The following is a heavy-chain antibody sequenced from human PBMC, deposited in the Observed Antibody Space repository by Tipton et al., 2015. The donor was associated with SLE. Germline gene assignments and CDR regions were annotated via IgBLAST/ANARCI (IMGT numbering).Heavy chain of an antibody. CDR1: GFTFSSHA. CDR2: INHSGST. J-gene: IGHJ4*02. D-gene: IGHD6-19*01. V-gene: IGHV4-34*01. CDR3: AREGIAVAGTPQAEFGY. Sequence: LRLSCAASGFTFSSHAMSWVRQPPGKGLEWIGEINHSGSTNYNPSLKSRVTISVDTSKNQFSLKLTSVTAADTAVYYCAREGIAVAGTPQAEFGYWGQGTLVTVSS.